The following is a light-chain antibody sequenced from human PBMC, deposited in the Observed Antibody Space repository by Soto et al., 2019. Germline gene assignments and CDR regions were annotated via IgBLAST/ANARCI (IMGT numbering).Light chain of an antibody. CDR1: QSLLHITGETF. J-gene: IGKJ5*01. CDR3: MKRTHLPPP. V-gene: IGKV2-29*03. Sequence: DVVMTQTPLSLSVAPGQPASISCKSSQSLLHITGETFLFWYLQKPGQSPQLLIYEVSTRVSGGPDRFSGGGSGTTFTLEISRVETDDVGIYYCMKRTHLPPPFGQGTRLGIE. CDR2: EVS.